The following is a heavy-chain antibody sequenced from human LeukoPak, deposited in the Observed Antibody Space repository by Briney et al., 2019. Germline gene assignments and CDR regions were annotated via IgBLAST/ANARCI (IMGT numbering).Heavy chain of an antibody. V-gene: IGHV3-73*01. D-gene: IGHD2-21*02. Sequence: GGSLRLSCAASGFTFSGSAMHWVRQASGKGLEWVGRIRSKASSYASAYAASVKGRFTISRDDSKNTAYLQMNSLKTEDTAVYYCTSSLAYCGGDCPLDAFDIWGQGTMVTVSS. J-gene: IGHJ3*02. CDR2: IRSKASSYAS. CDR1: GFTFSGSA. CDR3: TSSLAYCGGDCPLDAFDI.